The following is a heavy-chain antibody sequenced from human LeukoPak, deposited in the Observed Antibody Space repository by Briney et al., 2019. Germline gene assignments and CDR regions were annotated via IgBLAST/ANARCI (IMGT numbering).Heavy chain of an antibody. CDR2: IYDTGNT. D-gene: IGHD3-22*01. V-gene: IGHV4-59*01. Sequence: SETLSLTCTVSGGSISSYYWSWVRQPPGKGLEWIGHIYDTGNTNYNPSLESRVTISVDTSKNQFSLRLTSVTAADTAVYFCARATPWLLPGYWGQGTLVTISS. CDR1: GGSISSYY. J-gene: IGHJ4*02. CDR3: ARATPWLLPGY.